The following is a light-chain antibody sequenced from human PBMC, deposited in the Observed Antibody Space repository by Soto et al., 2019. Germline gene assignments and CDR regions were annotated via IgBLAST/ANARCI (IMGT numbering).Light chain of an antibody. V-gene: IGKV1-27*01. CDR1: QGISNY. Sequence: DIQMTQSPSSLSASVVERVTITCRASQGISNYLAWYQQKPGKVPRLLIFAASTLQSGAPSRFRGAGSETDFTLTINGLQPEDVATYYCQKYNSAPWTFGQGTKVDIK. CDR2: AAS. CDR3: QKYNSAPWT. J-gene: IGKJ1*01.